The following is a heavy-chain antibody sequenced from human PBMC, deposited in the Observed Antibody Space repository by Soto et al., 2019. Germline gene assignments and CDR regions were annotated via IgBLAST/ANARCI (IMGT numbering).Heavy chain of an antibody. CDR2: IYYSGST. J-gene: IGHJ6*02. D-gene: IGHD6-19*01. Sequence: QLQLQESGPGLVKPSETLSLTCTVSGGSISSSSYYWGWIRQPPGKGLEWIGSIYYSGSTYYNPSLKSRVTISVDTSKNQFSLKLSSVTAADTAVYYCARQSSSGWYLGEVYYYYYGMDVWGQGTTVTVSS. CDR3: ARQSSSGWYLGEVYYYYYGMDV. V-gene: IGHV4-39*01. CDR1: GGSISSSSYY.